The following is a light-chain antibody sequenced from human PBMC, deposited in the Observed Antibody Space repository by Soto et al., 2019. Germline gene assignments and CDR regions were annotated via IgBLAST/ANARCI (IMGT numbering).Light chain of an antibody. CDR1: RSSSSS. V-gene: IGKV1-8*01. CDR2: ASS. J-gene: IGKJ1*01. Sequence: IHMTHAPSSLSASLGDRVAITCRASRSSSSSLNWYQQKPGKAPKLLISASSTLQSGVPSRFSGSGSGTDFTLTISCLQSEDFATYYCQQYYSYPLAFGQGTKVDIK. CDR3: QQYYSYPLA.